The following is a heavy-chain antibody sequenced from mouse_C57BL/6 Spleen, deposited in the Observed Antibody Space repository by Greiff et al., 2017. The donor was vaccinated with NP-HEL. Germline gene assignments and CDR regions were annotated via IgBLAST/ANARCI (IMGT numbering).Heavy chain of an antibody. CDR3: ARGGELRAMDD. V-gene: IGHV1-54*01. J-gene: IGHJ4*01. CDR1: GYAFTNYL. CDR2: INPGSGGT. Sequence: QVQLQQSGAELVRPGTSVKVSCKASGYAFTNYLIEWVKQRPGQGLEWIGVINPGSGGTNYNEKFKGKATLTADKSSSTAYMQLSSLTSEDSAVYFCARGGELRAMDDWGQGTSVTVSS. D-gene: IGHD1-1*01.